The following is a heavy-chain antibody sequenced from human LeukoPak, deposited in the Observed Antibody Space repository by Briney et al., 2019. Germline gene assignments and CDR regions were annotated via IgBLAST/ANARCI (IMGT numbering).Heavy chain of an antibody. V-gene: IGHV4-59*02. Sequence: SETLSLTCTVSGASVSDYYCNWIRQPPGKGLEWIGYVYNSGITNYNPSLRSRVTISVDTSKNQFSLKLNSVTAADTAVYYCARGGGNFEAFDYWGQGTLVTVSS. J-gene: IGHJ4*02. CDR3: ARGGGNFEAFDY. CDR1: GASVSDYY. CDR2: VYNSGIT. D-gene: IGHD4-23*01.